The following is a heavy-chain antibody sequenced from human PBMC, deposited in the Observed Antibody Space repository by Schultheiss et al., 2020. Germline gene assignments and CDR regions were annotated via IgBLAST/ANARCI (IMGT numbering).Heavy chain of an antibody. D-gene: IGHD3-10*01. Sequence: SETLSLTCAVSGGSISSSNWWSWVRQPQGKGLEWIGEIYHSGSTYYNPSLKSRVTISVDTSKNQFSLKLSSVTAADTAVYYCASVGSGSYLYYGMDVWGQGTTVTVSS. J-gene: IGHJ6*02. V-gene: IGHV4-4*02. CDR2: IYHSGST. CDR3: ASVGSGSYLYYGMDV. CDR1: GGSISSSNW.